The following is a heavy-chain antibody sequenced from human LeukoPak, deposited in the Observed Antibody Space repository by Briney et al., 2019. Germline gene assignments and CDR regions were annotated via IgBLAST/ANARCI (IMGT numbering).Heavy chain of an antibody. D-gene: IGHD2-15*01. CDR3: ARDRAPGYCSGGSCYSGYYYYGMDV. V-gene: IGHV3-30-3*01. CDR1: GFTFSSYA. CDR2: ISYDGSNK. J-gene: IGHJ6*02. Sequence: GRSLRVSCAASGFTFSSYAMHWVRQAPGKGLEWVAVISYDGSNKYYADSVKGRFTISRDNSKNTLYLQMNSLRAEDTAVYYCARDRAPGYCSGGSCYSGYYYYGMDVWGQGTTVTVSS.